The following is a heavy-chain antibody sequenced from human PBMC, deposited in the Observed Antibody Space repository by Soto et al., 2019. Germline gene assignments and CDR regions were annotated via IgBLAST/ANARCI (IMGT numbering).Heavy chain of an antibody. CDR1: GGTFSSYA. D-gene: IGHD2-2*01. CDR2: IIPISGTA. Sequence: AASVKVSCKASGGTFSSYAISWVRQAPGQGLEWMGGIIPISGTANYAQNVQGRVTITADESTSTAYMELSSLRSEDTAVYYCARSQGSSTSLEIYYYYYYGMDVWGQGTTVTVSS. V-gene: IGHV1-69*13. CDR3: ARSQGSSTSLEIYYYYYYGMDV. J-gene: IGHJ6*02.